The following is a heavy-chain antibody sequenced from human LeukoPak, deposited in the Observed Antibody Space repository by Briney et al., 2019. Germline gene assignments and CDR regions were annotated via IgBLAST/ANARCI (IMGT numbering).Heavy chain of an antibody. CDR3: ARGRGYRDYDRPLDY. J-gene: IGHJ4*02. CDR1: GFTVSSNY. CDR2: INSGGNT. Sequence: GGSLRLSCAASGFTVSSNYMNWVRQAPGKGLEWVSVINSGGNTYYADSVKGRLTTSRDNSKNTLYVQMNSLRAEDTAIYYCARGRGYRDYDRPLDYWGQGTLVTVSS. V-gene: IGHV3-53*01. D-gene: IGHD5-12*01.